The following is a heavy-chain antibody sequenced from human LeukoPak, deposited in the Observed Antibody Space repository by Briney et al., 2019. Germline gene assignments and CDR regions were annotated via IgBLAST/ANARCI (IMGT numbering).Heavy chain of an antibody. V-gene: IGHV3-23*01. CDR2: ISGSGGST. Sequence: GGSLRLSCAASGFTFSSYAMSWVRQAPGKGLEWVSAISGSGGSTYYADSVRGRFTISRDNSKNTLYLQMNSLRAEDTAVYYCAKDRRGYSSGSFDYWGQGTLVTVSS. CDR3: AKDRRGYSSGSFDY. CDR1: GFTFSSYA. J-gene: IGHJ4*02. D-gene: IGHD6-19*01.